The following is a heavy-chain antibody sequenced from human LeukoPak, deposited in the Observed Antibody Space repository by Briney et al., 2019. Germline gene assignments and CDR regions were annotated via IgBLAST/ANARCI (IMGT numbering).Heavy chain of an antibody. Sequence: SDTLSLTCTVSGGSLSNYYWSWLRQPPAKGLAGIGYIYYSGSTNYNPTLNSRVTISVDTSKNQFSLKLISVTAADTAVDYCARVGVAGDNVIYMDVWGKGTTVTISS. CDR1: GGSLSNYY. J-gene: IGHJ6*03. CDR2: IYYSGST. V-gene: IGHV4-59*07. D-gene: IGHD6-19*01. CDR3: ARVGVAGDNVIYMDV.